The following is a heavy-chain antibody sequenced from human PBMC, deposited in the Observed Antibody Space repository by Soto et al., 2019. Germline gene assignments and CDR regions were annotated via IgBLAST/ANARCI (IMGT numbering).Heavy chain of an antibody. CDR1: GLTLSRTA. D-gene: IGHD5-12*01. Sequence: GGSLRLSCVASGLTLSRTAMSWDRQAPGKGLEWVSTVSGSGASTNYADSVKGRFTISRDNSKNTVYLQMNSLRPEDTAIYYCVKRGDNYYYWGQGTLVPGS. CDR3: VKRGDNYYY. V-gene: IGHV3-23*01. J-gene: IGHJ4*02. CDR2: VSGSGAST.